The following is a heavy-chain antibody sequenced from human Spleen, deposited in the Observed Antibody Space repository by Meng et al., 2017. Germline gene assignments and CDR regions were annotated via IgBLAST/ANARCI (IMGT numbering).Heavy chain of an antibody. Sequence: ASVKVSCKASGYTFTNYFMHWVRQAPGQGLEWMGIINPSCGTTSYAQKFQGRVTMTRDTSTSTVYMELSNLRSEDTAVYYCARDPGGRAHPTWIQLDPLFDPWGQGTLVTVSS. CDR2: INPSCGTT. CDR1: GYTFTNYF. CDR3: ARDPGGRAHPTWIQLDPLFDP. J-gene: IGHJ5*02. V-gene: IGHV1-46*01. D-gene: IGHD5-18*01.